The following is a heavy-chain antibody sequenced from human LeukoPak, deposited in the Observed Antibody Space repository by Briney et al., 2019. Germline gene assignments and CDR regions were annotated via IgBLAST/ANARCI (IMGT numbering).Heavy chain of an antibody. CDR3: ARGSGGTMVRGVIGDFDY. CDR2: IIPIFGTA. D-gene: IGHD3-10*01. CDR1: GGTFSSYA. V-gene: IGHV1-69*13. J-gene: IGHJ4*02. Sequence: ASVKVSCKASGGTFSSYAISCVRQAPGQGLEWMGGIIPIFGTANYAQKFQGRVTITADESTSTAYMELSSLRSEDMAVYYCARGSGGTMVRGVIGDFDYWGQGTLVTVSS.